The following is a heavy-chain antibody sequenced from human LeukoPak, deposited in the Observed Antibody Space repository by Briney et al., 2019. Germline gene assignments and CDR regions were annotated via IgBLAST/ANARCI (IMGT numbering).Heavy chain of an antibody. D-gene: IGHD5-12*01. CDR2: INANTGNP. CDR1: GYIFTSYA. V-gene: IGHV7-4-1*02. J-gene: IGHJ5*02. Sequence: ASVKVSCKASGYIFTSYAMNWVRQAPGQGLEWMGWINANTGNPTYAQDFTGRFVFSLDTSDSTAYLQISSLKAEDTAMYYCARLPSGYDLNWFDPWGQGTLVIVSS. CDR3: ARLPSGYDLNWFDP.